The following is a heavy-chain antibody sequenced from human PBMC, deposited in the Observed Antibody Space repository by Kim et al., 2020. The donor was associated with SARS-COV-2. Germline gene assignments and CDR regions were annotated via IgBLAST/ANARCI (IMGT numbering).Heavy chain of an antibody. CDR3: ARENLLLAVAGKKLLGWHYYYGMDV. D-gene: IGHD6-19*01. Sequence: SETLSLTCTVSGGSISSGDYYWSWIRQPPGKGLEWIGYIYYSGSTYYNPSLKSRVTISVDTSKNQFSLKLSSVTAADTAGYYCARENLLLAVAGKKLLGWHYYYGMDVCGQGPTVTVSS. V-gene: IGHV4-30-4*01. CDR1: GGSISSGDYY. J-gene: IGHJ6*02. CDR2: IYYSGST.